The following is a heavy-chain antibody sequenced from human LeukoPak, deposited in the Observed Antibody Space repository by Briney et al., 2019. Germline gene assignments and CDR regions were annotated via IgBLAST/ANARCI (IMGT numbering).Heavy chain of an antibody. V-gene: IGHV3-21*01. CDR2: ISSSSSYI. CDR1: GFSFSSYG. J-gene: IGHJ3*02. Sequence: KSGGSLRLSCAASGFSFSSYGMHWVRQAPGKGLEWVSSISSSSSYIYYADSVKGRFTISRDNAKNSLYLQMNSLRAEDTAVYYCARARYDSSGYDAFDIWGQGTMVTVSS. CDR3: ARARYDSSGYDAFDI. D-gene: IGHD3-22*01.